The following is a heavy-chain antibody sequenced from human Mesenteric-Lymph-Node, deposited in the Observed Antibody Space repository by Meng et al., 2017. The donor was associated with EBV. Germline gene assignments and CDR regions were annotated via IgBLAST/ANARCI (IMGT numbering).Heavy chain of an antibody. CDR1: GYTFTGYY. CDR3: ARGRYELIWGLFDP. D-gene: IGHD1-1*01. J-gene: IGHJ5*02. Sequence: QVQLVKSGAEVKKPGASVKVSCKASGYTFTGYYIPWVRQAPGQGLEWMGWINPNTGGTKYAQKFQGWVTLTRDTSISTAYMELSRLRSDDTAVYYCARGRYELIWGLFDPWGQGTLVTVSS. CDR2: INPNTGGT. V-gene: IGHV1-2*04.